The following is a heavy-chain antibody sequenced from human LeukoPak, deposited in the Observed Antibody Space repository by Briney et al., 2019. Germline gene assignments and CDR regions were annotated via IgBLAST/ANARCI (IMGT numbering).Heavy chain of an antibody. J-gene: IGHJ4*02. CDR2: ISGSGGST. V-gene: IGHV3-23*01. CDR1: GFTFIRYG. CDR3: AKSRTQAAYYAAFDF. Sequence: PGGSLRLSCAASGFTFIRYGMSWVRQAPGKGLEWVSSISGSGGSTNYADSVKGRFTISRDNSKNTLYLQMNSLRAEDTAVYHCAKSRTQAAYYAAFDFWGQGTLVTVSS. D-gene: IGHD3-9*01.